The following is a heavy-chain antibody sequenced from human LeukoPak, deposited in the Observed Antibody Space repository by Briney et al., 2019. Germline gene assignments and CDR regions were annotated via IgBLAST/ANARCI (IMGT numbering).Heavy chain of an antibody. Sequence: GSSVTVSCTASGGTFSSYAISWVRQAPGQGLEWMGRIIPILGIANYAQKFQGRVTITADKSTSTAYMELSSLRSEDTAVYYCAALPGSYSGSYPLQHWGQGTLVTVSS. CDR1: GGTFSSYA. J-gene: IGHJ1*01. CDR2: IIPILGIA. CDR3: AALPGSYSGSYPLQH. V-gene: IGHV1-69*04. D-gene: IGHD1-26*01.